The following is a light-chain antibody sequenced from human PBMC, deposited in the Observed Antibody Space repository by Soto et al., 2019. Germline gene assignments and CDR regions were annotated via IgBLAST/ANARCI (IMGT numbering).Light chain of an antibody. J-gene: IGKJ1*01. Sequence: EIVLTHSPGTLSLSPCERATLSCRASQSVNINYFAWYQQKSGQAPRLLIYGTSNRASGIPDRFSGSGSGTDFTLSISGLEPEDFAVYFCQQYANSRTFGQGTKVDIK. V-gene: IGKV3-20*01. CDR1: QSVNINY. CDR3: QQYANSRT. CDR2: GTS.